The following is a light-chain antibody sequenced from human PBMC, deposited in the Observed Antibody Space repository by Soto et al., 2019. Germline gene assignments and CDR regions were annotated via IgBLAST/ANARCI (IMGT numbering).Light chain of an antibody. CDR3: QQYDNLPPYT. CDR1: RDIRVY. CDR2: DAS. J-gene: IGKJ2*01. V-gene: IGKV1-33*01. Sequence: DMQMTQSPSSLSASVGDRVTTTCQASRDIRVYLNWYQQKPGKPPKLLVFDASNLHTGVPSRFSGSGSGTHFTFTISSLQPEDIATYYCQQYDNLPPYTFGQGTKLEIQ.